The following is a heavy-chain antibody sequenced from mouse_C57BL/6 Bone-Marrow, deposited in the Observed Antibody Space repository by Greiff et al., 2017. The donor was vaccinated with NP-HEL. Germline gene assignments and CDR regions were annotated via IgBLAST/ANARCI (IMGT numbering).Heavy chain of an antibody. V-gene: IGHV5-12*01. CDR3: AGRSHWYFDV. Sequence: DVLLVESGGGLVQPGGSLKLSCAASGFTFSDYYMYWVRQTPEKRLEWVAYISNGGGSTYYPDTVKGRFTISRDNAKNTLYLQMSRLKSEDTAMYYCAGRSHWYFDVWGTGTTVTVSS. CDR1: GFTFSDYY. J-gene: IGHJ1*03. CDR2: ISNGGGST.